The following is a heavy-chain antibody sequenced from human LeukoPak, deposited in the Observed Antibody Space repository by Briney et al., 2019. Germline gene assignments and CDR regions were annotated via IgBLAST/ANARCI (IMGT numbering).Heavy chain of an antibody. D-gene: IGHD3-22*01. J-gene: IGHJ5*02. CDR2: INHSGST. CDR1: GGSFSGYY. CDR3: AASGEAADRPSYNWFDP. Sequence: SETLSLTCAVYGGSFSGYYWSWIRQPSGKGLEWIGEINHSGSTNYNPSLKSRVTISVDTSKNQFSLKLSSVTAADTAVYYCAASGEAADRPSYNWFDPWGQGTLVTVSS. V-gene: IGHV4-34*01.